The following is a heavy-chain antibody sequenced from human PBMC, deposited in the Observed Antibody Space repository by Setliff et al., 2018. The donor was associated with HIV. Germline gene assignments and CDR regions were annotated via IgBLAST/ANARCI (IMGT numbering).Heavy chain of an antibody. CDR3: ARRGRTGNSYVLSWFDP. D-gene: IGHD3-10*02. CDR2: IFYSGRS. CDR1: GGSIDSSDYY. J-gene: IGHJ5*02. V-gene: IGHV4-39*07. Sequence: SETLSLTCTVSGGSIDSSDYYWGWIRQPPGKGLEWIGSIFYSGRSMYNPSLRSRVIISVDTSKNQLSLSVTSVTAADTAVYYCARRGRTGNSYVLSWFDPWGQGTLVTVSS.